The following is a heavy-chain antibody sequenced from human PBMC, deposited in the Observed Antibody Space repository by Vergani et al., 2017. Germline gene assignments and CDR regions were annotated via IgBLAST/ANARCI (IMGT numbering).Heavy chain of an antibody. Sequence: EVQLLESGGGLVQPGGSLRLSCAASGFTFSSYAMSWVRQAPGKGLEWVSAISGSGGSTYYADSVKGRFTISRDNSKNTLYLQMNSLRAEDTAVYYCARGFRTRGWLVPEHIDYWGQGTLVTVSS. CDR1: GFTFSSYA. V-gene: IGHV3-23*01. CDR2: ISGSGGST. CDR3: ARGFRTRGWLVPEHIDY. J-gene: IGHJ4*02. D-gene: IGHD6-19*01.